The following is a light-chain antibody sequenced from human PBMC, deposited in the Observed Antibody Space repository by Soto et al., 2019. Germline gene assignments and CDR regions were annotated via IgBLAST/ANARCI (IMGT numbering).Light chain of an antibody. J-gene: IGKJ2*01. CDR3: QQSYSTPYT. CDR1: QTMSNS. CDR2: AIS. Sequence: DIQMTQSPSSLSASVGDRVTITCRASQTMSNSLHWYQQKPGKAPKVLIYAISNLKIGVPSRLSGSGSGTEFTLTISSLQPEDFATYYCQQSYSTPYTFGHGTKVEIK. V-gene: IGKV1-39*01.